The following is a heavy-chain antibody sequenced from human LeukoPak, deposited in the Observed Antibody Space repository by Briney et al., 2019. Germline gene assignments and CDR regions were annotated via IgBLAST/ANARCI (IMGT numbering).Heavy chain of an antibody. CDR1: GFTFSDAR. CDR3: TTDGTTGTTLTPHDY. CDR2: IKRKTDGGTA. J-gene: IGHJ4*02. V-gene: IGHV3-15*01. Sequence: PGGSLRLSCAVSGFTFSDARMSWVRQSPGKGLEWVGRIKRKTDGGTADYAAPVKGRFTISRDDSKNTLYLQINSLKTEDTSVYYCTTDGTTGTTLTPHDYWGQGTLVTVSS. D-gene: IGHD1-1*01.